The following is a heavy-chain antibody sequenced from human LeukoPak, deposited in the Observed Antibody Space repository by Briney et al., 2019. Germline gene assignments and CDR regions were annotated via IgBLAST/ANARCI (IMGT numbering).Heavy chain of an antibody. D-gene: IGHD6-13*01. Sequence: ASVKVSCKTSGYTLNGYYIHWVRQAPGQGLEWMGWINPNSGDTNYAQKFQGRVTMTRDTSISTAYMELSRLRSDDTAVYYCAPLDIAAAGFDYWGQGTLVTVSS. J-gene: IGHJ4*02. CDR1: GYTLNGYY. CDR2: INPNSGDT. V-gene: IGHV1-2*02. CDR3: APLDIAAAGFDY.